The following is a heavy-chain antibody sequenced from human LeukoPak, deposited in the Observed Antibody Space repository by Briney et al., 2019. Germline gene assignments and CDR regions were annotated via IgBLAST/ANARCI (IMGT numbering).Heavy chain of an antibody. Sequence: GGSLRLSCASSGFTFSIYEMNWVRQAPGKGLEWVSYISSSDNTIYYADSVRGRFTISRDNAKNSLYLQMNSLRAEDTAVYYCAREMVYCGGDCYDYWGQGTLVTVSS. D-gene: IGHD2-21*01. J-gene: IGHJ4*02. CDR3: AREMVYCGGDCYDY. CDR1: GFTFSIYE. V-gene: IGHV3-48*03. CDR2: ISSSDNTI.